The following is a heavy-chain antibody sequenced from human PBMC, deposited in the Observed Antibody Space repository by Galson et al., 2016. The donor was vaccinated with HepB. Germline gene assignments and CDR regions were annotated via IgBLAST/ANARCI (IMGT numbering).Heavy chain of an antibody. CDR3: ARGGRWLQWADYFHP. J-gene: IGHJ1*01. Sequence: SVKVSCKASGYTFTSYTIHWVRQAPGQRLEWMGWINAGNGNTKYSQKFQGRVTITRDTSASTAYMELSSLRSEDTAVYYLARGGRWLQWADYFHPWGQGTQVTVSS. CDR2: INAGNGNT. D-gene: IGHD5-24*01. CDR1: GYTFTSYT. V-gene: IGHV1-3*01.